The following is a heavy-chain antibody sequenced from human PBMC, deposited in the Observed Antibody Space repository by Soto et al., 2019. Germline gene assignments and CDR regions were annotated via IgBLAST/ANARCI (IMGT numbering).Heavy chain of an antibody. D-gene: IGHD6-13*01. J-gene: IGHJ4*02. CDR3: VRDLNGYFYY. CDR2: INGYGHGA. CDR1: GYSFTTYG. V-gene: IGHV1-18*01. Sequence: QVQLVQSGAEVRQPGASVKVSCKASGYSFTTYGMSWVRQAPGQGLEYMGWINGYGHGAKYVQRFQGRFSMTTDTSTNSVYMDLRSLTSDDTAVYYCVRDLNGYFYYWGQGTVVIV.